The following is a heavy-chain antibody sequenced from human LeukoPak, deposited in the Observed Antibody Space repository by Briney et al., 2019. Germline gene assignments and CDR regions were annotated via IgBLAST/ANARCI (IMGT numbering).Heavy chain of an antibody. V-gene: IGHV3-33*06. CDR1: GFTFSSYG. D-gene: IGHD6-19*01. Sequence: GGSLRLSCAASGFTFSSYGMHGVRQAPGKGLEWVAVIWYDGNNKYYADSVKGRFTISRDNSKNTLFLQMNSLRAEDTAVYFCAKVPISYSSGLFDYWGQGTLVTVSS. CDR3: AKVPISYSSGLFDY. J-gene: IGHJ4*02. CDR2: IWYDGNNK.